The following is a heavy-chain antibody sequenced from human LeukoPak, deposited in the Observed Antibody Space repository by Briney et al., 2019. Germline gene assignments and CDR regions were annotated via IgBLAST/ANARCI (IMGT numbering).Heavy chain of an antibody. D-gene: IGHD3-10*01. CDR1: GFTFSNYA. Sequence: GGSLRLSCAASGFTFSNYAMSWVRQAPGKGLEWVSAISGSGGSTYYADSVKGRFAISRDSSKNTLYLQMNSLRAEDSAVYYCAKVNRGSWSHFDFWGQGTLVTVSS. V-gene: IGHV3-23*01. CDR2: ISGSGGST. J-gene: IGHJ4*02. CDR3: AKVNRGSWSHFDF.